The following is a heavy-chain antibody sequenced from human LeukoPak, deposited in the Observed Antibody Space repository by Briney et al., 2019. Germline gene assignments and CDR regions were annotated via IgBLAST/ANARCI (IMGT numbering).Heavy chain of an antibody. CDR2: IYTSGST. Sequence: SETLSLTCTVSGGSISSYYWSWIRQPAGKGLEWIGRIYTSGSTNYNPSLKSRVTMSVDTSKNQFSLKLSSVTAADTAVYYCARVGGMRPAAAKVLRANWFDPWGQGTLVTVSS. J-gene: IGHJ5*02. D-gene: IGHD6-13*01. V-gene: IGHV4-4*07. CDR3: ARVGGMRPAAAKVLRANWFDP. CDR1: GGSISSYY.